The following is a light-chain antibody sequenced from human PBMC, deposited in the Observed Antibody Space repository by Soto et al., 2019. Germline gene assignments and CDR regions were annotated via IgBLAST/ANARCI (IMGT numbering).Light chain of an antibody. Sequence: QSVLTQPASVSGSPGQSITISCTASSSDVGGYNSFSWYQQHPGKAPKLLIYEVNNRPSGVSNRFSGSKSGNTASLTISGLQAEDEADYYCNSYTSSGPYVFAPGTKLTVL. J-gene: IGLJ1*01. CDR2: EVN. V-gene: IGLV2-14*01. CDR3: NSYTSSGPYV. CDR1: SSDVGGYNS.